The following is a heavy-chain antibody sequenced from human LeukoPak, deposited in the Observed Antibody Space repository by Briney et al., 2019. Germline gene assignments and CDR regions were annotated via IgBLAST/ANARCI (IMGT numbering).Heavy chain of an antibody. CDR1: GGSISSYY. D-gene: IGHD4-17*01. CDR3: ASTVTTRGLGAFDI. Sequence: SETLSLTCTVSGGSISSYYWSWIRQPPGKGLEWIGYIYYSGSTNYNPSLKSRVTISVDTSKNQFSLKLSSVTAADTAVYYCASTVTTRGLGAFDIWGQGTMVTVSS. CDR2: IYYSGST. J-gene: IGHJ3*02. V-gene: IGHV4-59*08.